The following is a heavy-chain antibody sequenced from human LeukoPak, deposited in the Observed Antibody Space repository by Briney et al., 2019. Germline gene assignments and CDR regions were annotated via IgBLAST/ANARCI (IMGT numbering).Heavy chain of an antibody. J-gene: IGHJ4*02. V-gene: IGHV3-48*01. CDR2: ISSSSSTI. Sequence: GGSLRLSCAASGFTFSSYSMNWVRQAPGKGLEWVSYISSSSSTIYYADSVKGRFTISRDNAKNSLYLQMNSLRAEDTAVYYCARDSNYYDSSGYYFSDYWGQGTLVTVSS. CDR1: GFTFSSYS. CDR3: ARDSNYYDSSGYYFSDY. D-gene: IGHD3-22*01.